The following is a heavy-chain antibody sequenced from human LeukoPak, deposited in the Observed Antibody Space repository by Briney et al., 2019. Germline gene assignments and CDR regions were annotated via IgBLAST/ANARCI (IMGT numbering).Heavy chain of an antibody. J-gene: IGHJ4*02. V-gene: IGHV5-51*01. Sequence: GEPLKISCKGSGYSFPSCWIVWVRQMPGKGLEWMGSIYPGDSDTRYSPSFQGQVTISADKSISTSYLQWSGLKASDTAIYYCARLGTAVVARYFDYWGQGTQVTVSS. D-gene: IGHD5-18*01. CDR1: GYSFPSCW. CDR3: ARLGTAVVARYFDY. CDR2: IYPGDSDT.